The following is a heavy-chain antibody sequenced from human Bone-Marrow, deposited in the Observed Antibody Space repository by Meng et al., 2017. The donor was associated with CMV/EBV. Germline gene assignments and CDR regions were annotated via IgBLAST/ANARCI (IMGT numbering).Heavy chain of an antibody. CDR3: ATLWEPPEDY. D-gene: IGHD1-26*01. Sequence: SVKVSCKAPGGTFSSYAISWVRQAPGQGLEWMGGIIPIFGTANYAQKFQGRVTITTDESTSTAYMELSSLRSEDTAVYYCATLWEPPEDYWGQGTLVTVSS. V-gene: IGHV1-69*05. CDR1: GGTFSSYA. CDR2: IIPIFGTA. J-gene: IGHJ4*02.